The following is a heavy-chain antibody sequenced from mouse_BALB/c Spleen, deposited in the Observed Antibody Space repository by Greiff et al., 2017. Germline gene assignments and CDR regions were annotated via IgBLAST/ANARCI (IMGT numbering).Heavy chain of an antibody. CDR1: GYTFTDYE. CDR2: IDPETGGT. V-gene: IGHV1-15*01. Sequence: QVQLKESGAELVRPGASVTLSCKASGYTFTDYEMHWVKQTPVHGLEWIGAIDPETGGTAYNQKFKGKATLTADKSSSTAYMELRSLTSEDSAVYYCTRGGLRRAMDYWGQGTSVTVSS. D-gene: IGHD2-2*01. CDR3: TRGGLRRAMDY. J-gene: IGHJ4*01.